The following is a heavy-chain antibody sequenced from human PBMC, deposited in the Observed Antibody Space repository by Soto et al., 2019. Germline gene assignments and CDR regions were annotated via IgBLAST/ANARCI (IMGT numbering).Heavy chain of an antibody. CDR1: GGSLSSSSYY. V-gene: IGHV4-39*01. Sequence: PSETLPLTCTVSGGSLSSSSYYWGWIRQPPGKGLEWIGSIYYSGSTYYNPSLKSRVTISVDTSKNQFSLKLSSVTAADTAVYYCARQSRAGYQLLYGGFDPWGQGTRVTVSS. CDR2: IYYSGST. CDR3: ARQSRAGYQLLYGGFDP. D-gene: IGHD2-2*02. J-gene: IGHJ5*02.